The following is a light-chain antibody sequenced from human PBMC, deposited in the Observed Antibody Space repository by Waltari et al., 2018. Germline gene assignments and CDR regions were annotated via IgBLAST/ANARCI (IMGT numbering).Light chain of an antibody. CDR2: EVS. V-gene: IGLV2-8*01. J-gene: IGLJ1*01. CDR1: GSGGS. CDR3: SSDAVSNNFYD. Sequence: QSALTQPPSASGSPGQSVTISCTGTGSGGSVSWYQQLPGKAPKLLIYEVSKRPSGVPDRCSCSKSGNTASLTVSGLQAEDEGDYYCSSDAVSNNFYDFGSGTKVTVL.